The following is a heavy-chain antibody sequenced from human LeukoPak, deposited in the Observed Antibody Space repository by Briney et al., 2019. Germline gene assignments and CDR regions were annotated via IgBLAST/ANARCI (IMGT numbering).Heavy chain of an antibody. J-gene: IGHJ3*02. Sequence: GGSLRLSCAASGFTFSSYAMSWVRQAPGKGLEWVSSISSSSSYIYYADSVKGRFTISRDNAKNSLYLQMNSLRAEDTAVYYCARDRPSDYYDSSGFMDAFDIWGQGTMVTVSS. CDR2: ISSSSSYI. V-gene: IGHV3-21*01. CDR3: ARDRPSDYYDSSGFMDAFDI. CDR1: GFTFSSYA. D-gene: IGHD3-22*01.